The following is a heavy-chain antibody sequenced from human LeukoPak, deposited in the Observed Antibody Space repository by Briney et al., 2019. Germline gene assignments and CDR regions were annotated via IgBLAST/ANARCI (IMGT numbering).Heavy chain of an antibody. J-gene: IGHJ6*02. CDR3: ARADYYYGSGTNYYYYGMDV. CDR2: IIPIFGTA. CDR1: GYTFTSYA. D-gene: IGHD3-10*01. Sequence: SVTVSCTASGYTFTSYAISWVRQAPGQGLEWMGGIIPIFGTANYAQKFQGRVAITADESTSTAYMELSSLRSEDTAVYYCARADYYYGSGTNYYYYGMDVWGQGTTVTVSS. V-gene: IGHV1-69*13.